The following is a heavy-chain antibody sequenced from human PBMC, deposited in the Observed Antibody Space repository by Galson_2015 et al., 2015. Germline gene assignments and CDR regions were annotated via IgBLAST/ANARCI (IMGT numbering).Heavy chain of an antibody. CDR2: LSGSGGST. Sequence: SLRLSCAASGFTFSSYAMSWVRQAPGKGLEWISALSGSGGSTYYADSVNGRFTISRDNSKNTLYLQMNSLRAEDTAVYYCAKPRDRGYSYGHDAFDIWGQGTMAPVSS. CDR1: GFTFSSYA. J-gene: IGHJ3*02. D-gene: IGHD5-18*01. V-gene: IGHV3-23*01. CDR3: AKPRDRGYSYGHDAFDI.